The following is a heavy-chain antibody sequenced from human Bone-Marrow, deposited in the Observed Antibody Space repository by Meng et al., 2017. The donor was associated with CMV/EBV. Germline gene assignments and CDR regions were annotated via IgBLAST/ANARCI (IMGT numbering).Heavy chain of an antibody. Sequence: GESLKISCAASGFTFSSYSMNWVRQAPGKGLEWVSSISSSSSYIYYADSVKGRFTISRDNAKNSLYLQMNSLRAEDTAVYYCARALGYCSSTNCYSTPPRSWGPGNLVTGYS. J-gene: IGHJ5*01. CDR3: ARALGYCSSTNCYSTPPRS. CDR2: ISSSSSYI. V-gene: IGHV3-21*01. D-gene: IGHD2-2*03. CDR1: GFTFSSYS.